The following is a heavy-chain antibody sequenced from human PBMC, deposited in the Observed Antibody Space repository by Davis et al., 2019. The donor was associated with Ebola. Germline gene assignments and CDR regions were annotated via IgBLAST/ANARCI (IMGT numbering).Heavy chain of an antibody. D-gene: IGHD1-26*01. CDR1: GFTFSNYG. V-gene: IGHV3-30*03. J-gene: IGHJ4*02. CDR2: ISYDGSKK. CDR3: RGSLKEVFDY. Sequence: GGSLRLSCAASGFTFSNYGMHWVRQAPGKGLEWVAAISYDGSKKGYADSVKGRFTISRDNSKNTLYLQMNSLRAEDTAVYYCRGSLKEVFDYWGQGTLVTVSS.